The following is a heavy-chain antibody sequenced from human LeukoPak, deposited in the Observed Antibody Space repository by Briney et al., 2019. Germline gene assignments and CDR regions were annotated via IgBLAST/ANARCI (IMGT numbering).Heavy chain of an antibody. CDR2: IYHSGST. D-gene: IGHD4-11*01. CDR1: GYSITSGYY. Sequence: SETLSLTCIVSGYSITSGYYWGWIRQPPGKGLEWIGSIYHSGSTYYNPSLKSRVTISVDTSKNQFSLKLSSVTAADTAVYYCARGGGPLQSFDYWGQGTLVTVSS. V-gene: IGHV4-38-2*02. J-gene: IGHJ4*02. CDR3: ARGGGPLQSFDY.